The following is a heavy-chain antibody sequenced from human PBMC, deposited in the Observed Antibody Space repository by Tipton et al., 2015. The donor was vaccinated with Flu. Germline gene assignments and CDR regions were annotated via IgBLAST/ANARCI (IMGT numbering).Heavy chain of an antibody. Sequence: TLSLTCTVSGDSISNNYWSWIRQPPGKALEWIGYIYYSGSTNYNPSLKSRVTISVDTSKNQFSLKLSSVTAADTAVYYCARVRGGLNYYGMDVWGQGTTVTVSS. CDR2: IYYSGST. V-gene: IGHV4-59*01. CDR1: GDSISNNY. D-gene: IGHD3/OR15-3a*01. J-gene: IGHJ6*02. CDR3: ARVRGGLNYYGMDV.